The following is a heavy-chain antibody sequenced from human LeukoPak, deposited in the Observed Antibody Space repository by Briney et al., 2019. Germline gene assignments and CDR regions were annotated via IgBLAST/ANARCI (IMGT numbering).Heavy chain of an antibody. CDR1: GYTFTSYD. Sequence: ASVKVSCKASGYTFTSYDINWVRQATGQGLEWMGWMNPNSGNTGYAQKFQGRVTMTRNTSISTAYMELSSLRSEDTAVYYCARTRKMPLRLGVQLRGYYYMDAWGKGTTVTVSS. D-gene: IGHD3-16*01. CDR3: ARTRKMPLRLGVQLRGYYYMDA. J-gene: IGHJ6*03. V-gene: IGHV1-8*01. CDR2: MNPNSGNT.